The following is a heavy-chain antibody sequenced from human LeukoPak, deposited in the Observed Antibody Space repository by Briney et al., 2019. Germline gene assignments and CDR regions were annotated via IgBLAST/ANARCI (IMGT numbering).Heavy chain of an antibody. CDR1: GGTFSSYA. CDR3: ARDAYCSGGSCYHHEYYYYMDV. CDR2: IIPIFGTA. Sequence: SVKVSCKASGGTFSSYAISWVRQAPGQGLGWMGGIIPIFGTANYAQKFQGRVTITTDESTSTAYMELSSLRSEDTAVYYCARDAYCSGGSCYHHEYYYYMDVWGKGTTVTVSS. V-gene: IGHV1-69*05. J-gene: IGHJ6*03. D-gene: IGHD2-15*01.